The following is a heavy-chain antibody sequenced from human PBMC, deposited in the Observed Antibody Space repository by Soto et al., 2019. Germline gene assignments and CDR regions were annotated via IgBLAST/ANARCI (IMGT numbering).Heavy chain of an antibody. CDR2: ISGSGGST. Sequence: HPGGSLRLSCAASGFTFSSYAMSWVSQAPGKGLEWVSAISGSGGSTYYADSVKGRFTISRDNSKNTLYLQMNSLRAEDTAVYYSAKDPPNRGPFDYWGQGTLVTVSS. CDR3: AKDPPNRGPFDY. V-gene: IGHV3-23*01. CDR1: GFTFSSYA. J-gene: IGHJ4*02.